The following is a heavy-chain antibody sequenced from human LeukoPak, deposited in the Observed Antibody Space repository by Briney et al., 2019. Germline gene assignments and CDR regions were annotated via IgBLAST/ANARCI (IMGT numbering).Heavy chain of an antibody. CDR1: GASISGYY. CDR3: ARVTFWSGYYTHFDY. Sequence: SETLSLTCTVSGASISGYYWSWIRQPAGKPLEWIGRINTTGSTHYNPSLKSRVTMSVDTSKNQFSLKLSSVTAADTAVYYCARVTFWSGYYTHFDYWGQGTLVTVSS. V-gene: IGHV4-4*07. J-gene: IGHJ4*02. D-gene: IGHD3-3*01. CDR2: INTTGST.